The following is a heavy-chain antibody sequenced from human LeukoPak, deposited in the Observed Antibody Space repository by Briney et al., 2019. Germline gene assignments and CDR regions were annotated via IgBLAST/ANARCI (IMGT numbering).Heavy chain of an antibody. Sequence: SGPTLVKPTQTLTLTCTFSGFSLSTSGVGVGWIRQPPGKALEWLAPLYWNDDKRYSPSLKSRLTITKDTSKNQVVLTMTNMDPVDTATYYCAHSYCSSTSCYTPWFDPWGQGTLVTVSS. CDR1: GFSLSTSGVG. J-gene: IGHJ5*02. D-gene: IGHD2-2*02. CDR3: AHSYCSSTSCYTPWFDP. CDR2: LYWNDDK. V-gene: IGHV2-5*01.